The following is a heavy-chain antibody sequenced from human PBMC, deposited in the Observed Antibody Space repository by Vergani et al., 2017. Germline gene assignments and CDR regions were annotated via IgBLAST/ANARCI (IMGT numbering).Heavy chain of an antibody. Sequence: EVQLVESGGGLVQPGRSLRLSCAASGFTFDDYAMHWVRQAPGKGLEWVSGISWNSGSIGYADSVKGRFTISRDNAKNSLYLQMNSLRAEDTALYYCAKDMNQLLYLGYYYYGMDVWGQGTTVTVSS. CDR2: ISWNSGSI. CDR3: AKDMNQLLYLGYYYYGMDV. J-gene: IGHJ6*02. D-gene: IGHD2-2*02. CDR1: GFTFDDYA. V-gene: IGHV3-9*01.